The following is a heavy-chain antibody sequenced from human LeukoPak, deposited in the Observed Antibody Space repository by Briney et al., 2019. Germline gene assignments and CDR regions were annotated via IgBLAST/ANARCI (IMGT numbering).Heavy chain of an antibody. D-gene: IGHD5-18*01. CDR3: TRVQTATFDY. Sequence: QPGRSLRLSCTASGFTFGDYAMGWVRQAPGEGREWIGFIRSQTYGGTTEYAASVKGRFIISRDDSKNTAYLQMNSLKTEDIAVYYCTRVQTATFDYWGQGTLVTVSS. V-gene: IGHV3-49*04. J-gene: IGHJ4*02. CDR1: GFTFGDYA. CDR2: IRSQTYGGTT.